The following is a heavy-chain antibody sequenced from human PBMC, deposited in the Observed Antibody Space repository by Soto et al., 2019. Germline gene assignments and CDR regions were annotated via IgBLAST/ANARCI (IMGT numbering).Heavy chain of an antibody. D-gene: IGHD4-17*01. CDR2: ISAYNGNT. CDR3: AREPLLTTDYYYYMDV. Sequence: GASVKVSCKASGYTFTSYGISWVRQAPGQGLEWMGWISAYNGNTNYAQKLQGKVTMTTDTSTSTAYMELRSLRSDDTAVYYCAREPLLTTDYYYYMDVWGKGTTVTVSS. V-gene: IGHV1-18*01. CDR1: GYTFTSYG. J-gene: IGHJ6*03.